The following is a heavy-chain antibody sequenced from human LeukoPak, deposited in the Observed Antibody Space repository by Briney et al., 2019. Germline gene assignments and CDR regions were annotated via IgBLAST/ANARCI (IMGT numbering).Heavy chain of an antibody. J-gene: IGHJ3*02. CDR1: GGTFSSYA. Sequence: SVKVSCKASGGTFSSYAISWVRQAPGQGLEWMGGIIPIFGTANYAQKFQGRVTITADKSTSTAYMELSSLRSEDTAVYYCAERSDPRDDAFDIWGQGTMVTVSS. CDR3: AERSDPRDDAFDI. CDR2: IIPIFGTA. V-gene: IGHV1-69*06.